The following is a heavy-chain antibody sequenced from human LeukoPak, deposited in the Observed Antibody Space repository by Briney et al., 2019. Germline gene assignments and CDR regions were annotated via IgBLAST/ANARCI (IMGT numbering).Heavy chain of an antibody. CDR3: ARLGKSAMVIHY. D-gene: IGHD5-18*01. CDR1: GYSFTSYW. CDR2: IDPSDSYT. Sequence: GESLKISCKGSGYSFTSYWISWVRQMPGKGLEWMGRIDPSDSYTNYSPSFQGHVTISADKSISTAFLQWSSLKASDTAMYYCARLGKSAMVIHYWGQGTLVTVSS. J-gene: IGHJ4*02. V-gene: IGHV5-10-1*01.